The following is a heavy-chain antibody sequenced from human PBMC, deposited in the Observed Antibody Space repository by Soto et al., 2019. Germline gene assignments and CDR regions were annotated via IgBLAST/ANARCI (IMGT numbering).Heavy chain of an antibody. CDR3: ARDRPGGYSSSWYGGDWFDP. CDR2: IYTSGST. D-gene: IGHD6-13*01. J-gene: IGHJ5*02. Sequence: SETLSLTCTVSGGSTSSYYWSWIRQPAGKGLEWIGRIYTSGSTNYNPSLKSRVTMSVDTSKNQFSLKLSSVTAADTAVYYCARDRPGGYSSSWYGGDWFDPWGQGTLVTVSS. CDR1: GGSTSSYY. V-gene: IGHV4-4*07.